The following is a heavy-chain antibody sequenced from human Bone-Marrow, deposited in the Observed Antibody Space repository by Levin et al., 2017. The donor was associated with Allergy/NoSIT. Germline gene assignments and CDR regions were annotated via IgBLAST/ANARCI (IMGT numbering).Heavy chain of an antibody. J-gene: IGHJ4*02. CDR1: GFDVSRHY. CDR3: TRKTDSGGSGDF. Sequence: GESLKISCAASGFDVSRHYMAWLRQAPGKGLEWVSIIYSGGDAYYVDPVRGRFTISRDNTKNAPYLQMHSLRAEDTAVYYCTRKTDSGGSGDFWGQGTLVTVSS. V-gene: IGHV3-53*01. D-gene: IGHD3-22*01. CDR2: IYSGGDA.